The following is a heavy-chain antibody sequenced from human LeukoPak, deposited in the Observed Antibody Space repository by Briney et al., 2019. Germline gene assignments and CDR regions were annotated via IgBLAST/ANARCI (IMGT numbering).Heavy chain of an antibody. J-gene: IGHJ4*02. Sequence: GGSLRLSCAASGFTFTTYAMSWLRQAPGKGPEWVSAISGSGGNTYYTGSVKGRFTISRDNSKNTVYLQMSSLRAEDTAVYYCARRAYDSSGYPNWGQGTLVTVSS. CDR3: ARRAYDSSGYPN. D-gene: IGHD3-22*01. V-gene: IGHV3-23*01. CDR2: ISGSGGNT. CDR1: GFTFTTYA.